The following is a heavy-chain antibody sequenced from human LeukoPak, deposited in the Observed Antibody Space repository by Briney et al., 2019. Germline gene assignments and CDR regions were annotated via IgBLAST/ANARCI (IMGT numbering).Heavy chain of an antibody. CDR3: ARRQLGHFDY. Sequence: GGSLRLSCAASGFTFSSYAMHWVRQAPGKGLEYVSAISSNGGSTYYANSVKGGFTISRGNSKNTLYLQMGSLRSEDTAVYYCARRQLGHFDYWGQGTLVTVSS. D-gene: IGHD6-6*01. J-gene: IGHJ4*02. CDR1: GFTFSSYA. CDR2: ISSNGGST. V-gene: IGHV3-64*01.